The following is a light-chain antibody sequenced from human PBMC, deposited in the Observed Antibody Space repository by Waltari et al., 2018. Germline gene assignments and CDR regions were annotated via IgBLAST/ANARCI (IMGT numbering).Light chain of an antibody. CDR1: QDITNE. Sequence: DIVMTQSPSSLSASVGDRVTITCRASQDITNELVWFQQRPGKAPKRLIYAASSLQSGVPSRFSGSGFGTEFTLTISSLQPEDFATYYCLQYSDWPPLTFGGGTKVEIK. CDR3: LQYSDWPPLT. J-gene: IGKJ4*01. V-gene: IGKV1-17*01. CDR2: AAS.